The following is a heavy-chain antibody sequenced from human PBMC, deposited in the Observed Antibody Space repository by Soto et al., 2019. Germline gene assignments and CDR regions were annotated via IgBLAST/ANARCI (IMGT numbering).Heavy chain of an antibody. CDR2: IKQDGSEK. J-gene: IGHJ4*02. Sequence: EVQLVESGGGLVQPGGSLRLYCAASGFTFSSYWMSWLRQAPGKGLEWVANIKQDGSEKYYLDSVKGRFTISRDNAKNSLYLQKNSLRAEDTAVYYCARDTSGGCYYNYWGQGTLVTVSS. D-gene: IGHD1-26*01. CDR3: ARDTSGGCYYNY. V-gene: IGHV3-7*01. CDR1: GFTFSSYW.